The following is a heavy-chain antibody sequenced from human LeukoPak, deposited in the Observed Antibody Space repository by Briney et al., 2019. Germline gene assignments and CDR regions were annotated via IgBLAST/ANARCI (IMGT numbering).Heavy chain of an antibody. D-gene: IGHD3-10*01. J-gene: IGHJ4*02. CDR3: ASVYYYGSGSYYQMGNYFDY. CDR1: GGSISSSSYY. Sequence: SQTLSLTCTVSGGSISSSSYYWGWIRQPPWKGLERIGSIYYSGSTYYNPSLKSRVTISVDTSKIQFSMKLSSVTAADTAVYYCASVYYYGSGSYYQMGNYFDYWGQGTLVTVSS. CDR2: IYYSGST. V-gene: IGHV4-39*01.